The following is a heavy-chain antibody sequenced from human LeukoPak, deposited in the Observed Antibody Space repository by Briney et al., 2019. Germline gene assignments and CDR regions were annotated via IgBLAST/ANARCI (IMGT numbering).Heavy chain of an antibody. V-gene: IGHV1-18*04. Sequence: GASVKVSCKASGYTFTAYYMHWVRQAPGQGLEWMGWISGYNGNTKYAQKVQGRVTMTTDTSTSTAYMELRSLRSDDTAVYYCARGYSYGSDYYYGMDVWGQGTTVTVSS. CDR1: GYTFTAYY. CDR3: ARGYSYGSDYYYGMDV. CDR2: ISGYNGNT. D-gene: IGHD5-18*01. J-gene: IGHJ6*02.